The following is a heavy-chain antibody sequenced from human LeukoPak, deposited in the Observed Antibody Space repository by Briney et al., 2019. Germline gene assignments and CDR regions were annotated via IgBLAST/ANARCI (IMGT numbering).Heavy chain of an antibody. J-gene: IGHJ4*02. D-gene: IGHD5-24*01. V-gene: IGHV1-3*02. CDR1: GYTFTSYA. CDR2: SNAGNGNT. Sequence: ASVKVSCKASGYTFTSYAMHWVRQAPGQRLEWMGWSNAGNGNTKYSQEFQGRVTITRDTSASTAYMELSSLRSEDTAVYYCARDRKRWLQFRDYFDYWGQGTLVTVSS. CDR3: ARDRKRWLQFRDYFDY.